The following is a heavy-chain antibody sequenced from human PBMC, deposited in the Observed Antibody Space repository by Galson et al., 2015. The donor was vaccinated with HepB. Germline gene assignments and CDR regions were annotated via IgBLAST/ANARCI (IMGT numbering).Heavy chain of an antibody. CDR3: AKDRREIITSFGVVKHSFYFDF. Sequence: SLRLSCAASGFTFSNYAMSWVRQAPGKGLEWVSTITGRGDTTFYPDSVKGRFTISRDNSKNTLYLEMNSLRAEDTAVYYCAKDRREIITSFGVVKHSFYFDFWGQGTLITVSS. CDR1: GFTFSNYA. D-gene: IGHD3-3*01. V-gene: IGHV3-23*01. J-gene: IGHJ4*02. CDR2: ITGRGDTT.